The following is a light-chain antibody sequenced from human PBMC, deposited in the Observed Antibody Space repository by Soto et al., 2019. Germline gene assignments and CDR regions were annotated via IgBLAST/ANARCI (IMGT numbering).Light chain of an antibody. Sequence: EVVLTQSPATMSLSAGERASLSCMASQDVGSLIAWYQQKPGQPPMLLIYDASNRATGIPARFSGSGSGTYFVLTISSLEPEDFAVYYCDQRRSWPITFGQGTRLEIK. CDR1: QDVGSL. J-gene: IGKJ5*01. CDR2: DAS. V-gene: IGKV3-11*01. CDR3: DQRRSWPIT.